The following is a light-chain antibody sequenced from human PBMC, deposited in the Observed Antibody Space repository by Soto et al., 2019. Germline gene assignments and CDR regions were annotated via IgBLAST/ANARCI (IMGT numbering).Light chain of an antibody. CDR3: SSYTSSSTSV. J-gene: IGLJ1*01. V-gene: IGLV2-14*01. Sequence: QSALTQPASVSGSPGQSITISCTGTSSDVGDYNDVFSYQQHPGKVPKLMIYDVSNRPSGASNRFSGSKSGNTASLTISGLEAEDVADYYCSSYTSSSTSVFGGGTKLTVL. CDR2: DVS. CDR1: SSDVGDYND.